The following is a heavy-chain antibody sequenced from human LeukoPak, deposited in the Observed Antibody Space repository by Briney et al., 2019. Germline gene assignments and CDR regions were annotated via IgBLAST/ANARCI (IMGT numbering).Heavy chain of an antibody. CDR3: ARDFLEDFY. J-gene: IGHJ4*02. Sequence: TGGSLRLSCAASGFTFSSYSMNWVRQAPGRGLEWVSYISSSSSTIYYADSVKGRFTISRDNAKNSLYLQMNSLGAEDTAVYYCARDFLEDFYWRQGTLVTVSS. CDR1: GFTFSSYS. CDR2: ISSSSSTI. D-gene: IGHD3-3*01. V-gene: IGHV3-48*01.